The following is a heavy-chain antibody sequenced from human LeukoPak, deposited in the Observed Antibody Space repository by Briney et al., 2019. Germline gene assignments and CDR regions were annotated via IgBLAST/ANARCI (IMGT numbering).Heavy chain of an antibody. D-gene: IGHD7-27*01. V-gene: IGHV4-59*01. J-gene: IGHJ5*02. CDR1: GGSISSYY. CDR3: ARSPNWGDNWFDP. CDR2: IYYSGST. Sequence: SETLSLTCTVSGGSISSYYWSWIRQPPGKGLEWIGYIYYSGSTNYNPSLKSRVTISVDTSKNQFSLKLSSVTAADTAVYYCARSPNWGDNWFDPWGQGTLVTVSS.